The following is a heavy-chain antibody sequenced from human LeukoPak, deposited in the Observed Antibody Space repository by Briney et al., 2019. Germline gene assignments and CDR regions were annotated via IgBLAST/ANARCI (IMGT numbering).Heavy chain of an antibody. CDR3: ARDPATFYGGNSFRAFDI. CDR2: IIPIFGTA. V-gene: IGHV1-69*13. D-gene: IGHD4-23*01. Sequence: GASVKVSCKASGGTFSSYAISWVRQAPGQGLEWMGGIIPIFGTANYAQKFQGRVTITADESTSTAYMELSSLRSEDTAVYYCARDPATFYGGNSFRAFDIWGQGTMVTVSS. CDR1: GGTFSSYA. J-gene: IGHJ3*02.